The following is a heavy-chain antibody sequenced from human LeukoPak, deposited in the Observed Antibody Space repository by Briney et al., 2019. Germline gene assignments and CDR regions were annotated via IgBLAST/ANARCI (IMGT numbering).Heavy chain of an antibody. V-gene: IGHV3-66*01. CDR2: IYSGGST. CDR3: ATPAPWGIQLWSLYCFDY. J-gene: IGHJ4*02. CDR1: EFSVGSNY. Sequence: GGSLRLSCAASEFSVGSNYMTWVRQAPGKGLEWVSLIYSGGSTYYADSVKGRFTISRDNSKNTLYLQMNSLRAEDTAVYYCATPAPWGIQLWSLYCFDYWGQGTLVTVSS. D-gene: IGHD5-18*01.